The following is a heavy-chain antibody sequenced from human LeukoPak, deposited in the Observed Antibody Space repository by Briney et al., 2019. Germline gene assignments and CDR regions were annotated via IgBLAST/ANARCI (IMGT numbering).Heavy chain of an antibody. J-gene: IGHJ4*02. CDR3: AKRTTVSPGY. CDR2: IKQDGSEK. Sequence: GGSLRLSCTASGFTFSSFWMNWVRQAPGKGLEWVANIKQDGSEKYYADSVKGRFTISRDNAKESLYLQTNSLRAEDTAVYYCAKRTTVSPGYWGQGTLVTVSS. V-gene: IGHV3-7*03. CDR1: GFTFSSFW. D-gene: IGHD4-17*01.